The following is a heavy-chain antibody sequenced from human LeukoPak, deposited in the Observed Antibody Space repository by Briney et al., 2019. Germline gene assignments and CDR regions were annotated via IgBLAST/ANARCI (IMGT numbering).Heavy chain of an antibody. CDR3: AKTGSSWAHYGMDV. V-gene: IGHV3-30*18. D-gene: IGHD6-13*01. CDR1: GFTFSSYG. Sequence: PGGSLRLSCAASGFTFSSYGMHWVRQAPGKGLEWVAVISYDGSNKYYADSVKGRFTISRDNSKNTLYLQMNSLRAEDTAVYYCAKTGSSWAHYGMDVWGQGTTVTVSS. J-gene: IGHJ6*02. CDR2: ISYDGSNK.